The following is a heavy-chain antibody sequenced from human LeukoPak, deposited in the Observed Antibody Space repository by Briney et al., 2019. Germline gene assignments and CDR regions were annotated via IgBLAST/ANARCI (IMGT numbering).Heavy chain of an antibody. J-gene: IGHJ5*02. Sequence: AGGSLRLSCAASGFTFSSYAMSWVRQAPGKGLEWVSAISGSGGSTYYADSVKGRFTISRDNSKNTLYLQMNSLRAEDTAVYYCAKDLGYSNWFDPWGQGTLVTVSS. V-gene: IGHV3-23*01. CDR2: ISGSGGST. D-gene: IGHD6-13*01. CDR3: AKDLGYSNWFDP. CDR1: GFTFSSYA.